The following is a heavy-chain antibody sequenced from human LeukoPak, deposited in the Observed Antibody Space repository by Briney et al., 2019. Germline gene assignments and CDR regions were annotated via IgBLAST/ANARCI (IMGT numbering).Heavy chain of an antibody. J-gene: IGHJ5*02. CDR2: ISGSGGST. CDR1: GFTFSSYA. Sequence: GGSLRLSCAASGFTFSSYAMSWVRQAPGKGLEWVSAISGSGGSTYYADSVKGRFTISRDNSKNTLYLQMNSLRAEDTAVYYCAKALNPNCGGDCNWFDPWGQGILVTVSS. V-gene: IGHV3-23*01. D-gene: IGHD2-21*02. CDR3: AKALNPNCGGDCNWFDP.